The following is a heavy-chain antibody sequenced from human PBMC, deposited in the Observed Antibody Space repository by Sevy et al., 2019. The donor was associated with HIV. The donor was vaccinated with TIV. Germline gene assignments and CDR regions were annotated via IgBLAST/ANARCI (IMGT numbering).Heavy chain of an antibody. CDR1: GFTFGDYC. J-gene: IGHJ4*02. CDR2: FKSKAHGGTA. V-gene: IGHV3-49*04. CDR3: TRGSGSQSIFDY. Sequence: GGSLRLSCATSGFTFGDYCMSWVRQAPGKGLEWISFFKSKAHGGTAENAASVKDRFTFSRDDSKGIVYLQMNNLKTEDTAVYFCTRGSGSQSIFDYWGQGTLVTVSS. D-gene: IGHD3-16*01.